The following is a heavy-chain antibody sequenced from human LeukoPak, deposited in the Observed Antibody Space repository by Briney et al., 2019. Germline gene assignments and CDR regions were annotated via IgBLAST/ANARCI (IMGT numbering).Heavy chain of an antibody. Sequence: ASVKVSCKASGYTFTGYYMHWVRQAPGQGLEWMGWINPNSGGTNYAQKFQGRVTMTRDTSISTAYMELSRLRSDVTAVYYCASLPLTGTGVDYWGQGTLVTVSS. CDR2: INPNSGGT. D-gene: IGHD1-7*01. CDR3: ASLPLTGTGVDY. V-gene: IGHV1-2*02. J-gene: IGHJ4*02. CDR1: GYTFTGYY.